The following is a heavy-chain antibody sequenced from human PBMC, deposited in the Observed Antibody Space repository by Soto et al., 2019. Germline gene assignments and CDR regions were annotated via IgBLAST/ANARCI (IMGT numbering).Heavy chain of an antibody. Sequence: SETLSLTCAVSGGSISSSSYYWGWIRQPPGKGLEWIGSIYYSGSTYYNPSLKGRVTISVDTSKNQFSLKLSSVTAADTAVYYCARGAPAYYYDSSGYYYSTNYFDYWGQGTLVTVSS. D-gene: IGHD3-22*01. J-gene: IGHJ4*02. CDR2: IYYSGST. CDR3: ARGAPAYYYDSSGYYYSTNYFDY. V-gene: IGHV4-39*01. CDR1: GGSISSSSYY.